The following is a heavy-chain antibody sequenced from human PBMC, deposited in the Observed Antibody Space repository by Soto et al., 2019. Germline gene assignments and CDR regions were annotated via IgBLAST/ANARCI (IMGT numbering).Heavy chain of an antibody. CDR2: IRGSGGST. V-gene: IGHV3-23*01. J-gene: IGHJ4*02. CDR1: GFTFSSNA. Sequence: SLRLSCAASGFTFSSNAMSWVRQAPGKGLEWVADIRGSGGSTHYADSVKGRFTISRDDSKNTLSLQMNSLRAEDTAIYYCAKTRISMIVVVFDHWGQGTPVTVSS. D-gene: IGHD3-22*01. CDR3: AKTRISMIVVVFDH.